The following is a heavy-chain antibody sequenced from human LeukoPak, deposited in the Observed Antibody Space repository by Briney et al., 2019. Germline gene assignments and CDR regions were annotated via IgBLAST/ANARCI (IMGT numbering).Heavy chain of an antibody. CDR2: RSHDGGIE. V-gene: IGHV3-30-3*01. D-gene: IGHD6-19*01. J-gene: IGHJ4*02. CDR1: GFTFSSYA. Sequence: GGSLRLSCAASGFTFSSYAMSWVRQAPGKGLEWVALRSHDGGIEDYADSVKGRLTISRDNSRNTLYLQMNSLKPEDTAVYYCTRSLGGWDFDYWGQGTLVTVSS. CDR3: TRSLGGWDFDY.